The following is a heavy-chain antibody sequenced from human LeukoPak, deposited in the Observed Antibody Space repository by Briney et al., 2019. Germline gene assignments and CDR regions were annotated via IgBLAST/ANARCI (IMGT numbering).Heavy chain of an antibody. V-gene: IGHV3-23*01. J-gene: IGHJ3*02. CDR3: AKDWAADGTSAFDI. Sequence: GRSLRLSCAASGFTFSSYTMSWVRQAPGKGREWVSFISGSGGNTYYADSVQGRFTISRDNYKNTMYLQMNGLRAEDTDVYYCAKDWAADGTSAFDIWGQGTMVTVSS. CDR1: GFTFSSYT. D-gene: IGHD6-13*01. CDR2: ISGSGGNT.